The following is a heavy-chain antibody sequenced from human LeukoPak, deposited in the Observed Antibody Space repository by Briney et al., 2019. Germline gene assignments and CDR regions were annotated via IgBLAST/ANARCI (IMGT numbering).Heavy chain of an antibody. CDR1: GFTFSSYE. CDR3: ARPQIVVGYFDY. CDR2: ISSSGSTI. D-gene: IGHD3-22*01. V-gene: IGHV3-48*03. J-gene: IGHJ4*02. Sequence: GGSLRLSCAASGFTFSSYEMNWVRQAPGKGLEWVSYISSSGSTIYYADSVKGRFTTSRDNAKNSLYLQMNSLRAEDTAVYYCARPQIVVGYFDYWGQGTLVTVSS.